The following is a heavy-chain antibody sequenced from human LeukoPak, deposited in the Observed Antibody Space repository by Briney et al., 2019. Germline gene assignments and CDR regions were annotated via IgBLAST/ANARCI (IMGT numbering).Heavy chain of an antibody. CDR3: ARKATVTGQYYFDY. V-gene: IGHV1-69*13. J-gene: IGHJ4*02. CDR2: IIPIFGTA. D-gene: IGHD4-17*01. Sequence: SVRLSCKASGGTFSSYAISWVRQAPGQGLEWMGGIIPIFGTANYAQKFQGRVTITADESTSTAYMELSSLRSEDTAVYYCARKATVTGQYYFDYWGQGTLASVSS. CDR1: GGTFSSYA.